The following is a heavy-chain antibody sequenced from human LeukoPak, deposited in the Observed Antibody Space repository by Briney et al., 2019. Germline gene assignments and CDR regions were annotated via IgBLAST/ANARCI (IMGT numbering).Heavy chain of an antibody. CDR2: INSDGSTT. CDR1: GFTSSNYW. Sequence: GGSLRLSCAASGFTSSNYWMHWVRQAPGKGLVWVSRINSDGSTTNYADSVKGRFTISRDSAKNTLFLQMNSLRAEDTAVYYCASLQNVPSYYYYYVMDVWGQGTTVTVSS. V-gene: IGHV3-74*01. CDR3: ASLQNVPSYYYYYVMDV. D-gene: IGHD2/OR15-2a*01. J-gene: IGHJ6*02.